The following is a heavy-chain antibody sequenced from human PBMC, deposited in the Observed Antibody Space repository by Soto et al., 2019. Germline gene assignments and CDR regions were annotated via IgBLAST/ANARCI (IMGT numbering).Heavy chain of an antibody. Sequence: EVQLVESGGGLVQPGGSLRLSCTASGFTLTNYAMNWVHQAPGKGLEWVSYISSSSAAIFYADSVKGRFTISRDNAKNSLYLQMNSLSDEETAVYYCAGDQSRGRVLFYYMDVWGRGTAVTVSS. D-gene: IGHD2-21*01. V-gene: IGHV3-48*02. CDR1: GFTLTNYA. CDR3: AGDQSRGRVLFYYMDV. CDR2: ISSSSAAI. J-gene: IGHJ6*03.